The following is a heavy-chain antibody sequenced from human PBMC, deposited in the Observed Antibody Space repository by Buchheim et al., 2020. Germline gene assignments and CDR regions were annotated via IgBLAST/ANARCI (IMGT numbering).Heavy chain of an antibody. CDR1: GFTFSSYG. J-gene: IGHJ4*02. V-gene: IGHV3-30*18. Sequence: QVQLVESGGGVVQPGRSLRLSCAASGFTFSSYGMHWVRQAPGKGLEWVAVISYDGSNKYYADSVKSRFTISRDNSKNTLYLQMNSLRAEDTAVYYCAKENDYGDYKDWGQGTL. D-gene: IGHD4-17*01. CDR3: AKENDYGDYKD. CDR2: ISYDGSNK.